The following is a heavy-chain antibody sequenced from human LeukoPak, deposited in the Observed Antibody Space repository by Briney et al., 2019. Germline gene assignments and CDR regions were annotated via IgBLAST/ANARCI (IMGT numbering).Heavy chain of an antibody. CDR2: IYYNGGA. CDR1: GGSITGSAYY. J-gene: IGHJ2*01. D-gene: IGHD6-13*01. V-gene: IGHV4-39*07. Sequence: SETLSLTCTVSGGSITGSAYYWGWIRQPPGKGLEWLASIYYNGGAYYNPSLKSRVTISVDTSKNQFSLKLSSVTAADTAVYYCARDFVSKIAAAGPETDNWYFDLWGRGTLVTVSS. CDR3: ARDFVSKIAAAGPETDNWYFDL.